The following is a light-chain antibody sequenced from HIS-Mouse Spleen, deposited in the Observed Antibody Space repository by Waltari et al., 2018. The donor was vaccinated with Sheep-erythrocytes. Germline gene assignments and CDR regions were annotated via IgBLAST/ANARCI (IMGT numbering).Light chain of an antibody. Sequence: DIQMTQSPSSLSESVGDRVTITCQASQDISNYLNWYQQKPGKAPKLLIYDASNLETGVPSRFSGSGSVTDFTFTISSLQPEDIATYYCQQYDHLHTFGGGTKGEIK. CDR2: DAS. CDR1: QDISNY. CDR3: QQYDHLHT. V-gene: IGKV1-33*01. J-gene: IGKJ4*01.